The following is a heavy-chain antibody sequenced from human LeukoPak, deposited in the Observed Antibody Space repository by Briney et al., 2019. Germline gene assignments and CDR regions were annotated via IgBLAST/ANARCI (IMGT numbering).Heavy chain of an antibody. Sequence: SVKVSCKASGGTFSSYAISWVQQAPGQGLEWMGGIIPIFGTANYAQKFQGRVTITAGESTSTAYMELSSLRSEDTAVYYCASEGYSSSSWDYWGQGTLVTVSS. V-gene: IGHV1-69*13. CDR3: ASEGYSSSSWDY. D-gene: IGHD6-6*01. CDR1: GGTFSSYA. CDR2: IIPIFGTA. J-gene: IGHJ4*02.